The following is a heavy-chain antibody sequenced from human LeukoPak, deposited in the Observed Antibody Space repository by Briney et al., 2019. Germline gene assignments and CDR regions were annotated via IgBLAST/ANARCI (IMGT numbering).Heavy chain of an antibody. Sequence: VASVKVSCKASGYTFTGYYMHWVRQAPGQGLEWMGWINPNSGGTNYAQKFQGRVTMTRDTSISTAYMELSRLRSDDTAVYYCARDVLLWFGEHAFDIWGQGTMVTVSS. V-gene: IGHV1-2*02. CDR1: GYTFTGYY. J-gene: IGHJ3*02. CDR2: INPNSGGT. CDR3: ARDVLLWFGEHAFDI. D-gene: IGHD3-10*01.